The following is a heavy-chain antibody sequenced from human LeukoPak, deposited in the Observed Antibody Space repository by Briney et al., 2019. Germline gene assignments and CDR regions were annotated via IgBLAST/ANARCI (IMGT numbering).Heavy chain of an antibody. D-gene: IGHD4-17*01. J-gene: IGHJ4*02. CDR1: GFTFSSYA. CDR2: ISGSGGST. Sequence: GRSLRLSCAVSGFTFSSYAMSRVRRAPGKGLEWFSAISGSGGSTSYAQSLNGRFTISIDNSTNSLYLQMNGLRAADTAVYYCAKDQGYGVVFFRWGQGTLVTVSS. CDR3: AKDQGYGVVFFR. V-gene: IGHV3-23*01.